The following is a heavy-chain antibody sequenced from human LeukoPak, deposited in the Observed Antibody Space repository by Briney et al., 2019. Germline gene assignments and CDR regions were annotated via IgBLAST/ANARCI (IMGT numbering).Heavy chain of an antibody. CDR1: GFTFSSYG. Sequence: PGRSLRLSCAASGFTFSSYGMHWVRQAPGKGLEWVAFIRYDGSNKYYADSVKGRFTISRDNSKNTLYLQMNSLRAEDTAVYYRALQNDDYYGSGSYYIGGYMDVWGKGTTVTISS. V-gene: IGHV3-30*02. CDR3: ALQNDDYYGSGSYYIGGYMDV. J-gene: IGHJ6*03. D-gene: IGHD3-10*01. CDR2: IRYDGSNK.